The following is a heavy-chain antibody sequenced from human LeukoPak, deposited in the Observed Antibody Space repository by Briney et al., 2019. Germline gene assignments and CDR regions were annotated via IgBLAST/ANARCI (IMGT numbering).Heavy chain of an antibody. CDR1: GGSFSGYY. CDR3: ARAYYDSSGYPETFDY. D-gene: IGHD3-22*01. Sequence: SETLSLTCAVYGGSFSGYYWSWIRQPPGKGLECIGEINHSGSTNYNPSLKSRVTISVDTSKNQFSLKLSSVTAADTAVYYCARAYYDSSGYPETFDYWGQGTLVTVSS. J-gene: IGHJ4*02. CDR2: INHSGST. V-gene: IGHV4-34*01.